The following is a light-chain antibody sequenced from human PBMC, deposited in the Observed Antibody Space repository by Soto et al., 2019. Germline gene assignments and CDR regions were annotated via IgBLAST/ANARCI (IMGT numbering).Light chain of an antibody. CDR1: SSDVGGYNY. CDR2: DVN. Sequence: QSALTQPRSVSGSPGQSVTISCTGSSSDVGGYNYVSWYQQHPGKAPKLMIYDVNKRPSGVPDRFSGSKSGNTASLTISGLQAEDEADYYCSSYAGSYTWVFGGGTQLTVL. V-gene: IGLV2-11*01. CDR3: SSYAGSYTWV. J-gene: IGLJ7*01.